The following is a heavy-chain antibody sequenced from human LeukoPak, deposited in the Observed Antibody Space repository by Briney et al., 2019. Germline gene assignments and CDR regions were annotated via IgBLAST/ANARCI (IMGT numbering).Heavy chain of an antibody. CDR2: THHSGTT. CDR3: ARAFLVGYSPEHYFFDY. J-gene: IGHJ4*02. Sequence: GSLRLFCVASGGMFSSHNMNWVRQPPGRGLECIGETHHSGTTNYNSSLKSRVTISVDKSKNQFSLNLNFVTAADTAVYYCARAFLVGYSPEHYFFDYWGQGILVTVSS. V-gene: IGHV4-4*02. D-gene: IGHD2-15*01. CDR1: GGMFSSHNM.